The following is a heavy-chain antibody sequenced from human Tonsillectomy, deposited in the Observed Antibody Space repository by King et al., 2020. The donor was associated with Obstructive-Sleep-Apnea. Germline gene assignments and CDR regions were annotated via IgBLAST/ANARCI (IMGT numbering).Heavy chain of an antibody. CDR3: AKDPVGSSSTSCSPNWFDP. Sequence: VQLVESGGGLVQPGGSLRLSCAASGFTFGDYAMHRVRQVPGKGLEWVSGISWNSVSIGYADSVKGRFTISRDNAKNSLYLQMNSLRAEDTALYYCAKDPVGSSSTSCSPNWFDPWGQGTLVTVSS. CDR2: ISWNSVSI. J-gene: IGHJ5*02. V-gene: IGHV3-9*01. CDR1: GFTFGDYA. D-gene: IGHD2-2*01.